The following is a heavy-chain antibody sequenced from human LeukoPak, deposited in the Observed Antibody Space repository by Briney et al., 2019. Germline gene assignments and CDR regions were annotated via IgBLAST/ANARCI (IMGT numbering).Heavy chain of an antibody. Sequence: GGSLRLSCGASGFTFGDYSMIWVRQAPGKGLEWVGFITSKAYGGTTEYAAPVKGRFTISRDDSKSIAYLQMNSLKTEDTAVYYCTSVGVYWGQGTLVTVSS. D-gene: IGHD2-15*01. CDR3: TSVGVY. CDR1: GFTFGDYS. V-gene: IGHV3-49*04. J-gene: IGHJ4*02. CDR2: ITSKAYGGTT.